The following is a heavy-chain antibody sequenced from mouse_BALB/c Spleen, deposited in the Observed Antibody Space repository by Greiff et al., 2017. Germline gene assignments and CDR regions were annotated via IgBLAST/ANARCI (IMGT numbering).Heavy chain of an antibody. CDR3: ARSSYPYPLDY. CDR2: ISSGSSTI. CDR1: GFTFSSFG. Sequence: EVKVEESGGGLVQPGGSRKLSCAASGFTFSSFGMHWVRQAPEKGLEWVAYISSGSSTIYYADTVKGRFTISRDNPKNTLFLQMTSLRSEDTAMYYCARSSYPYPLDYWGQGTTLTVSS. J-gene: IGHJ2*01. V-gene: IGHV5-17*02. D-gene: IGHD2-10*01.